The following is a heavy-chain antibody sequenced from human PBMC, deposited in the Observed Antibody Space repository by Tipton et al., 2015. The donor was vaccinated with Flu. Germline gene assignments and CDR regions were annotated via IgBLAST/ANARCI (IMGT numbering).Heavy chain of an antibody. CDR3: ARGRYCSSTSCYGYYFDY. J-gene: IGHJ4*02. D-gene: IGHD2-2*01. V-gene: IGHV1-69*01. CDR2: IIPIFGTA. Sequence: QLVQSGAEVKKPGSSVKVSCKASGGTFSSYAISWVRQAPGQGLEWMGGIIPIFGTANYAQKFQGRVTITADESTSTAYMVLSSLRSEDPAVYYCARGRYCSSTSCYGYYFDYWGQGTLVPVSS. CDR1: GGTFSSYA.